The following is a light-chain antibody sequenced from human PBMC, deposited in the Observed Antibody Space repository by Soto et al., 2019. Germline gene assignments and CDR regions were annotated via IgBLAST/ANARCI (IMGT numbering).Light chain of an antibody. J-gene: IGLJ3*02. CDR3: SSYTRSNAWV. V-gene: IGLV2-14*01. Sequence: QSVLTQPASMSGSPGQSITISCTGTRTDAGGYNYVSWYQQHPAKVPKLLIYEVSNRPSGVSNRFSGSKSGSTASLTISGLQPEDEGDYYCSSYTRSNAWVFGGGTKLTGL. CDR2: EVS. CDR1: RTDAGGYNY.